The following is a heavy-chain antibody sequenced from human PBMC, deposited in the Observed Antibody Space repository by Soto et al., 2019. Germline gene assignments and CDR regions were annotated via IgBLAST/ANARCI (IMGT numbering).Heavy chain of an antibody. V-gene: IGHV5-51*01. D-gene: IGHD5-12*01. CDR2: IYPGDSDT. J-gene: IGHJ6*03. CDR1: GYSFTSYW. CDR3: ARQGVATTNYYYYYYMDV. Sequence: GESLKISCKGSGYSFTSYWIGWVRQMPGKGLEWMGIIYPGDSDTRYSPSFQGQVTISADKSISTAYLQWSSLKASDTATYYCARQGVATTNYYYYYYMDVWGKGTTVTVSS.